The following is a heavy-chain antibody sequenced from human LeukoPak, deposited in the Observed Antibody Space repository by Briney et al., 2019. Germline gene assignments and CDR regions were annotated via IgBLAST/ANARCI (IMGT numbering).Heavy chain of an antibody. J-gene: IGHJ3*02. CDR2: ISGSGDTT. CDR1: GFTVSSNY. CDR3: AKRGAPGIKDAFEI. V-gene: IGHV3-23*01. Sequence: LTGGSLRLSCAASGFTVSSNYMSWVRQAPGMGLEWVSGISGSGDTTYYADSVKGRFTISRDNSKNTVNLQLNSLRAEETAVYYCAKRGAPGIKDAFEIWGQGTMVTVSS.